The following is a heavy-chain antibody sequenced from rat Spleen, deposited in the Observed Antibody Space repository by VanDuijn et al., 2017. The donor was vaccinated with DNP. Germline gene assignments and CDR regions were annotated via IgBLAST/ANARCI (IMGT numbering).Heavy chain of an antibody. Sequence: QVQLKESGPGLVQPSQTLSLACTVSGFSLTRYPVHWLRPPSGKGLEWMGLIWTGGSAEYNSTLKSRLSISRDTSKSQVFLKMNSLQTEDTATYYCARGDYDGSYYSYYFDYWGQGVMVTVSS. CDR2: IWTGGSA. V-gene: IGHV2-43*01. J-gene: IGHJ2*01. D-gene: IGHD1-12*02. CDR3: ARGDYDGSYYSYYFDY. CDR1: GFSLTRYP.